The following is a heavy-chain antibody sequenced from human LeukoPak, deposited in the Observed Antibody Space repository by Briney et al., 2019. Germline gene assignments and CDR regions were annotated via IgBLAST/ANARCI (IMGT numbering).Heavy chain of an antibody. Sequence: SGGSLRLSCVGSGFIFSDYYMSWIRRAPGKGLEWVAYIKQDGSEKYYVDSVKGRFTISRDNAKNSLYLQMNSLRAEDTAVYYCARGWAFDIWGQGTMVTVSS. J-gene: IGHJ3*02. CDR1: GFIFSDYY. CDR3: ARGWAFDI. CDR2: IKQDGSEK. V-gene: IGHV3-7*01. D-gene: IGHD6-13*01.